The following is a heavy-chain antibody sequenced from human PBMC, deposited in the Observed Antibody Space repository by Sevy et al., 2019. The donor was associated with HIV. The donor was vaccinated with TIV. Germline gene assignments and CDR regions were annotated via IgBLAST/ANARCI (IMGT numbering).Heavy chain of an antibody. V-gene: IGHV3-23*01. D-gene: IGHD6-19*01. Sequence: GGSLRLSCAASGFTFSSYAMSWVRQAPGKGLEWVSGISGIGDNTYYAYSVKDRFTISRDNSKNTMYLQMNRLRAEDTAVYYCATGMYSSGWYAPSYFDNWGQGTLVTVSS. CDR1: GFTFSSYA. J-gene: IGHJ4*02. CDR2: ISGIGDNT. CDR3: ATGMYSSGWYAPSYFDN.